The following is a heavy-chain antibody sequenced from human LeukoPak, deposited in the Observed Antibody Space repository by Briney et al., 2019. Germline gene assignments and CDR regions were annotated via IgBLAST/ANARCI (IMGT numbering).Heavy chain of an antibody. J-gene: IGHJ4*02. CDR1: GFTFSGSA. CDR3: TRANRYYDFWSGYYIDEDYFDY. V-gene: IGHV3-73*01. D-gene: IGHD3-3*01. CDR2: IRSKANSYAT. Sequence: GGSLRLSCAASGFTFSGSAMHWVRQASGKGLEWVGRIRSKANSYATAYAASVKGRFTISRDDSKNTAYLQMNSLKTEDTAVYYCTRANRYYDFWSGYYIDEDYFDYWGQGTLVTVSS.